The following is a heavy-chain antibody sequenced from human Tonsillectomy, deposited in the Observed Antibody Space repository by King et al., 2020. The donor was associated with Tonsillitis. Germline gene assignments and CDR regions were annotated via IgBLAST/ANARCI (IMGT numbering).Heavy chain of an antibody. J-gene: IGHJ2*01. CDR2: IYYSGST. CDR3: AGTIFGVVNLYWYFDL. D-gene: IGHD3-3*01. CDR1: GGSVSSGSYY. V-gene: IGHV4-61*01. Sequence: VQLQESGPGLVKPSETLSLTCTVSGGSVSSGSYYWSWIRQPPGKGLEWIGYIYYSGSTNYNPSLKSRVTISVDTSKNQFSLKLSSVTAADTAVYYCAGTIFGVVNLYWYFDLWGRGTLVTVSS.